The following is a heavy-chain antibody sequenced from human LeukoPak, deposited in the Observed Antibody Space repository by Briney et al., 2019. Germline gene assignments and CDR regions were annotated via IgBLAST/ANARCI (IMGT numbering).Heavy chain of an antibody. Sequence: SETLSLTCAVYGGSFSGYYWSWIRQPPGKGLEWIGEINHSGSTNYNPSLKSRVTISVDTSKNQFSLKLSSVTAADTAVYYCASAIWRALDYWGQGTLVTVSS. V-gene: IGHV4-34*01. J-gene: IGHJ4*02. CDR2: INHSGST. D-gene: IGHD3-3*01. CDR3: ASAIWRALDY. CDR1: GGSFSGYY.